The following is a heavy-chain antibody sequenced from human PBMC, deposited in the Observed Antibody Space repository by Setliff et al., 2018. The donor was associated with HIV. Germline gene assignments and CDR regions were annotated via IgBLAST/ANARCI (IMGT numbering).Heavy chain of an antibody. Sequence: PSETLSLTCTVSGGSISTSRYYWGWIRQPPGKGLEWIGSINYRGNTYYNPSLKSRAAISVDTSKNQISLKLSSVTAADTAVYYCARGEFYCGTDCYWSSFDYWGQGTLVTVSS. V-gene: IGHV4-39*07. D-gene: IGHD2-21*02. CDR1: GGSISTSRYY. J-gene: IGHJ4*02. CDR2: INYRGNT. CDR3: ARGEFYCGTDCYWSSFDY.